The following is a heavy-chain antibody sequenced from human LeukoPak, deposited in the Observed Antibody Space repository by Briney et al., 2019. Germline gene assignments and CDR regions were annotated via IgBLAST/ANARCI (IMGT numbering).Heavy chain of an antibody. Sequence: ASVKVSCKASGYTFTGYYIHWVRQAPGQGLEWMGWINPNSGGTRYAQKFQGRVTITRNTSISTAYMELSSLRSEDTAVYYCARALPYYYGSGSYYPDAFDIWGQGTMVTVSS. CDR2: INPNSGGT. J-gene: IGHJ3*02. CDR1: GYTFTGYY. D-gene: IGHD3-10*01. V-gene: IGHV1-2*02. CDR3: ARALPYYYGSGSYYPDAFDI.